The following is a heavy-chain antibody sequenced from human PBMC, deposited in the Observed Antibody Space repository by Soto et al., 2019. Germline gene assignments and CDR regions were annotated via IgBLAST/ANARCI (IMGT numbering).Heavy chain of an antibody. CDR3: ASDMARGYYDSSGYFDY. CDR1: GGSISSYY. V-gene: IGHV4-59*01. CDR2: IYYSGST. J-gene: IGHJ4*02. Sequence: PSETLSLTCTVSGGSISSYYLSWIRQPPGKGLEWIGYIYYSGSTNYNPSLKSRVTISVGTSKNQFSLKLSSVTAADTAVYYCASDMARGYYDSSGYFDYWGQGTLVTVYS. D-gene: IGHD3-22*01.